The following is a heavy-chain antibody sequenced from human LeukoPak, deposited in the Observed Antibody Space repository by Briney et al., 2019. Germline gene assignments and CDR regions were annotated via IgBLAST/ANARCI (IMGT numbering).Heavy chain of an antibody. CDR3: ARDYYGSGSYYTSNYYYGMDV. CDR2: IKPDGSEK. Sequence: GGSLRLSCAASGFTFSDYYMSWVRQAPGKGLEWVANIKPDGSEKNSVDFVKGRFTISRDNANNSLYLQMNSLRTEDTAVYFCARDYYGSGSYYTSNYYYGMDVWGQGTTVTVSS. J-gene: IGHJ6*02. CDR1: GFTFSDYY. V-gene: IGHV3-7*01. D-gene: IGHD3-10*01.